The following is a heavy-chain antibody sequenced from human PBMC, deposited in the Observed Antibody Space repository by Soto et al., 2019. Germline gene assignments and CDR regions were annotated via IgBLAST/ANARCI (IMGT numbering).Heavy chain of an antibody. CDR3: AKGGAAAGMGYFDL. CDR1: GFTFSTYA. J-gene: IGHJ2*01. CDR2: ISGSGGST. D-gene: IGHD6-13*01. V-gene: IGHV3-23*01. Sequence: SLRLSCAASGFTFSTYAMSWVRQAPGKGLEWVSGISGSGGSTYYADSVKGRFTISRDNSKKTLFLQMSSLRAEDTAVYFCAKGGAAAGMGYFDLWGRGTLVTVSS.